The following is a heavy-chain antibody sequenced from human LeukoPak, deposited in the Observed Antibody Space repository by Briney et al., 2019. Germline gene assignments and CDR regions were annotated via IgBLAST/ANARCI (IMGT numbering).Heavy chain of an antibody. Sequence: SETLSLTCTVSGDSISSHYWTWIRQSPGKGLEWIAYFYYSGNTRYNPSLRSRITMSVDTSKNHLSLKLSSVTAADTAVYYCARRVEECSSTTCYAYFDPWGQGAQVTVSS. CDR3: ARRVEECSSTTCYAYFDP. D-gene: IGHD2-2*01. V-gene: IGHV4-59*08. CDR2: FYYSGNT. CDR1: GDSISSHY. J-gene: IGHJ5*02.